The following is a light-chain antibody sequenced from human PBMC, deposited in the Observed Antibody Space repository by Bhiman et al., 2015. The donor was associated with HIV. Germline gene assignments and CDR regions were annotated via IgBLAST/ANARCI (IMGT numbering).Light chain of an antibody. J-gene: IGLJ1*01. Sequence: QSALTQPASVSGSPGQSITISCTGTSSDVGGYDYVSWYQQHPGKAPQLMIYDVSQRPSGVPDRFSGSKSGNTASLTVSGLQAEDEADYYCTSLTSSLTYVFGTGTNVTVL. CDR3: TSLTSSLTYV. V-gene: IGLV2-14*03. CDR1: SSDVGGYDY. CDR2: DVS.